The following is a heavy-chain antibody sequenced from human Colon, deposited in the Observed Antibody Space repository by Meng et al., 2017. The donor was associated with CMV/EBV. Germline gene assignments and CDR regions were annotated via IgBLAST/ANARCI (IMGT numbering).Heavy chain of an antibody. CDR2: ISRSGDII. CDR3: ARIGYCGSTSCYSYYGMDV. J-gene: IGHJ6*02. Sequence: GESLKISCAASGFTFSSYAMHWVRQAPGKGLEWVSYISRSGDIIYDAESVKGRFTISRDNAKNALYLQMNSLRAEDTAVYYCARIGYCGSTSCYSYYGMDVWGQGTTVTVSS. D-gene: IGHD2-2*02. V-gene: IGHV3-48*03. CDR1: GFTFSSYA.